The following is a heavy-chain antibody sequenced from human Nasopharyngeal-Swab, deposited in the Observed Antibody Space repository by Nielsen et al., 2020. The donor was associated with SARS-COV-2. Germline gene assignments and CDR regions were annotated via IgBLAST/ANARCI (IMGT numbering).Heavy chain of an antibody. D-gene: IGHD3-3*01. V-gene: IGHV4-39*01. CDR3: ARLTYYDFWSGYYDFDY. CDR1: GGSISSGSYY. CDR2: IYYSGST. Sequence: SETLSLTCTVSGGSISSGSYYWGWIRQPPGKGLEWIGSIYYSGSTYYNPSLKSRVTISVDTSKNQFSLKLSSVTAADTAVYYCARLTYYDFWSGYYDFDYWGQGTLVTVSS. J-gene: IGHJ4*02.